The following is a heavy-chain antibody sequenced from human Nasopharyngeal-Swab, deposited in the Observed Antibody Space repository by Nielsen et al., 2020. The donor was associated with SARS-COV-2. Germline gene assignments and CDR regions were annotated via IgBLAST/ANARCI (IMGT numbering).Heavy chain of an antibody. V-gene: IGHV4-39*01. D-gene: IGHD3-3*01. J-gene: IGHJ5*02. CDR3: AGARFPHRLRFLEWLSFNWFDP. CDR2: IYYSGIT. Sequence: RQAPGKGLEWVGSIYYSGITYYNQSLKSRVTISVDTSKNQFSLKLSSVTAADTAVYYCAGARFPHRLRFLEWLSFNWFDPWGQGTLVTVSS.